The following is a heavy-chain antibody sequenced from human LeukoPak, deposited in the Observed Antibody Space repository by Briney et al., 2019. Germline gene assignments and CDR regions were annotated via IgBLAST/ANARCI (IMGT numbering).Heavy chain of an antibody. J-gene: IGHJ3*02. Sequence: PGGSLRLSCATSGFIFSNYAVNWVRQAPGKGLEWVANIKQDGSEKYYVDSVKGRFTISRDNAKNSLYLQMNSLRAEDTAVYYCASLAMIVVEGAFDIWGQGTMVTVSS. CDR1: GFIFSNYA. V-gene: IGHV3-7*01. CDR2: IKQDGSEK. D-gene: IGHD3-22*01. CDR3: ASLAMIVVEGAFDI.